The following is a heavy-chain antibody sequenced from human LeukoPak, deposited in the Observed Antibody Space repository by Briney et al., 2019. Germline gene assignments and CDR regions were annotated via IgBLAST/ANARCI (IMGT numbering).Heavy chain of an antibody. D-gene: IGHD3-22*01. V-gene: IGHV3-23*01. Sequence: GGSLRLSCAASRFTFNNYGLIWVRQAPGKGLEWVAAISNDGGGTMYAAFVEGRFTISRDNSKNTLFLQMNSLRAEDTALYYCAKGSSGYFADLWGQGTLVTVSS. J-gene: IGHJ5*02. CDR3: AKGSSGYFADL. CDR2: ISNDGGGT. CDR1: RFTFNNYG.